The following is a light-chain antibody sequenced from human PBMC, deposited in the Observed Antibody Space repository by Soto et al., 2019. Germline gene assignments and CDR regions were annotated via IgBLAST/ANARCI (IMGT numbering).Light chain of an antibody. Sequence: DILMTQSPSSLSASVGDRVTITCRASQAIRNDLGWYQQQPGKAPKRLINAASNLQTGVPSRFSGSGSETEFTLTISSLQPEDFATYYCLQYNNYPWTFGQGTKVDIK. J-gene: IGKJ1*01. V-gene: IGKV1-17*01. CDR2: AAS. CDR1: QAIRND. CDR3: LQYNNYPWT.